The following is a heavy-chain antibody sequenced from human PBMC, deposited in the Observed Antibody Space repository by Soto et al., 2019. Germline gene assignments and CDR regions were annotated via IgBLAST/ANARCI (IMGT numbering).Heavy chain of an antibody. J-gene: IGHJ6*02. V-gene: IGHV4-31*03. Sequence: SETLSLTCTVSGGSIRSGGYYWSWVRQSPRRGLEWIGNIYYSGNTYYNPSLKSRLTISVDTSKNQFSLNLSSVTAADTAVYYCARDRLMATAGTARHYFGLDVWGQGTTVTVSS. CDR2: IYYSGNT. D-gene: IGHD5-18*01. CDR3: ARDRLMATAGTARHYFGLDV. CDR1: GGSIRSGGYY.